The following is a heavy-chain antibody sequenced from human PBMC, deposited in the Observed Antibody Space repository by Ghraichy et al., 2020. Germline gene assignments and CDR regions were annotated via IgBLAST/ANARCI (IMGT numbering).Heavy chain of an antibody. CDR2: FDPEEGER. V-gene: IGHV1-24*01. CDR1: RNTLSKLS. CDR3: ATAPVMVTISGRREYYSYYGMDV. D-gene: IGHD3-3*01. Sequence: ASVKVSCKVSRNTLSKLSIHWVRQAPGKGLEWMGGFDPEEGERIYGQNFQGRVSMTEDTSTDTAYMELRSLRSEDTAVYYCATAPVMVTISGRREYYSYYGMDVWGQGTTVTVSS. J-gene: IGHJ6*02.